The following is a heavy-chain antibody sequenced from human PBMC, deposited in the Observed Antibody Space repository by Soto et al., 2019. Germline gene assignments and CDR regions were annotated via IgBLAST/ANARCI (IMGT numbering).Heavy chain of an antibody. D-gene: IGHD2-2*01. CDR2: INPNSGGT. Sequence: GASVKVSCKASGYTFTGYYMHWVRQAPGQGLEWMGWINPNSGGTNYAQKFQGWVTMTRDTSISTAYMELSRLRSDDTAVYYCARSYCSSTSCYAYYYYYYGMDVWGQGTTVTVS. CDR3: ARSYCSSTSCYAYYYYYYGMDV. V-gene: IGHV1-2*04. CDR1: GYTFTGYY. J-gene: IGHJ6*02.